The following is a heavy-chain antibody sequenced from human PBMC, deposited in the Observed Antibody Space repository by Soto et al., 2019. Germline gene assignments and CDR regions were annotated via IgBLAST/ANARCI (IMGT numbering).Heavy chain of an antibody. CDR3: ARHSLALRKNNWFDP. J-gene: IGHJ5*02. V-gene: IGHV4-38-2*01. CDR1: ITNIYY. D-gene: IGHD3-3*02. CDR2: IYHSGST. Sequence: SETLSLTCAVSITNIYYFGWIRQPPGKGLEWIGSIYHSGSTYYNPSLKSRVTISVETSRNQFSLKLRSVTAADTAVYFCARHSLALRKNNWFDPWGQGIMVTVSS.